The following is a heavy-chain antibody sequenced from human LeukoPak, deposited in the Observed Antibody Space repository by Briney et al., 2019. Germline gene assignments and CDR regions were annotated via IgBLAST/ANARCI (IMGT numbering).Heavy chain of an antibody. D-gene: IGHD3-16*01. CDR3: ARGPYYDYARIDG. Sequence: SETLSLTCTVSGGSISSYYWSWIRQPPGKGLEWIGYIYYSGSTNYNPSLKSRVTISVDTSKNQFSLKLSSVTAADTAVYYCARGPYYDYARIDGWGQGTLVTVSS. CDR1: GGSISSYY. V-gene: IGHV4-59*01. J-gene: IGHJ4*02. CDR2: IYYSGST.